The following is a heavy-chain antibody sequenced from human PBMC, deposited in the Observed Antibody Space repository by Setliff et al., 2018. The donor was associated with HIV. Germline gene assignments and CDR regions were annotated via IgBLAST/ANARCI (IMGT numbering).Heavy chain of an antibody. Sequence: PSETLSLTCTVSGGSISSHYWSWIRQPPGKGLEWIGYIYNSRSTNYHPSLKSRLTISVDTSKNQFSLKLSSVTAADTAVYYCARLGYCSRTTCYDYYYMDVWGKGTTVTVSS. D-gene: IGHD2-2*01. CDR1: GGSISSHY. V-gene: IGHV4-59*08. CDR2: IYNSRST. CDR3: ARLGYCSRTTCYDYYYMDV. J-gene: IGHJ6*03.